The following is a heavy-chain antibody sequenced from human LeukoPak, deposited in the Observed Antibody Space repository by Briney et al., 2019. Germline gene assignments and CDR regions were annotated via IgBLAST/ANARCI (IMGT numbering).Heavy chain of an antibody. CDR3: ARQREMFLSDF. CDR1: GHSFPSYW. J-gene: IGHJ4*02. Sequence: GESLKISCKGSGHSFPSYWISWVRQMPGKGLEWMGRIDPSDSYTNYSPSFQGHVTISADKSISTAYLQLSSLNAADTAMYYCARQREMFLSDFWGQGTVVTVSS. CDR2: IDPSDSYT. V-gene: IGHV5-10-1*01. D-gene: IGHD5-24*01.